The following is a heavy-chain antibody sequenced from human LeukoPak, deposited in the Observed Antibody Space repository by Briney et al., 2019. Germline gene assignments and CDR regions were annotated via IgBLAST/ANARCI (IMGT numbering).Heavy chain of an antibody. J-gene: IGHJ4*02. CDR2: ISYDGSNK. V-gene: IGHV3-30*03. CDR3: AREYCSNSVCHSLDY. CDR1: GFTFSSSG. Sequence: GGSLRLSCAASGFTFSSSGMHWVRQAPGKGLEWVAVISYDGSNKYYADSVKGRFTFSRDNSKNTLYLQMNSLRAEDTAVYYCAREYCSNSVCHSLDYWGQGTLVTVSS. D-gene: IGHD2-8*01.